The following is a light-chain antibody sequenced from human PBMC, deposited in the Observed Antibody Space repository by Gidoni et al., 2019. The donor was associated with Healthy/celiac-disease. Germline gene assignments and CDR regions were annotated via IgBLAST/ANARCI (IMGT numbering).Light chain of an antibody. CDR1: QSISSY. V-gene: IGKV1-39*01. Sequence: DIQMTQSPSSLSASVGDRVTITCRASQSISSYLNWYQQKPGKAPKLLIYAASSLQSGVPSRFRGSGSGTDVTITISSLQPEDFATYYCQQSYSTLALTFGGGTKVEIK. CDR2: AAS. CDR3: QQSYSTLALT. J-gene: IGKJ4*01.